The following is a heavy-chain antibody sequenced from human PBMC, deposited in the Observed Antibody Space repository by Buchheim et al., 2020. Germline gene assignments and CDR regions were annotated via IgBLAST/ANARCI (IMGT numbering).Heavy chain of an antibody. CDR3: ARDLYSSGWYADYGMDV. V-gene: IGHV3-33*01. CDR2: IWYDGSNK. J-gene: IGHJ6*02. Sequence: QVQLVESGGGVVQPGRSLRLSCAASGFTFRSYGMHWVRQAPGKGLEWVAVIWYDGSNKYYADSVKGRFTISRDNSKNTLYLQMNSLRAEDTAVYYCARDLYSSGWYADYGMDVWGQGTT. D-gene: IGHD6-19*01. CDR1: GFTFRSYG.